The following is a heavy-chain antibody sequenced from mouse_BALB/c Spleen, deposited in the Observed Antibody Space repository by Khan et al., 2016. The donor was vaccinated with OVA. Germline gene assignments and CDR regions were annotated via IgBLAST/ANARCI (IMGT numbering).Heavy chain of an antibody. CDR2: IWGDRSP. D-gene: IGHD1-1*01. V-gene: IGHV2-3*01. CDR3: AKLCSGSVANWYFDV. Sequence: VQLQESGPGLVAPSQSLSITCTVSGFSLTSYGVSWVRQPPGKGLEWLGIIWGDRSPNYHSALISRLSISKDNSKSRAFLNLNSLQTDDTATYSGAKLCSGSVANWYFDVWGAGTTVTVSS. J-gene: IGHJ1*01. CDR1: GFSLTSYG.